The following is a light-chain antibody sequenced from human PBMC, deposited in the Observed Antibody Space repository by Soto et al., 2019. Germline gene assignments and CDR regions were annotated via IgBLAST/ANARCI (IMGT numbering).Light chain of an antibody. CDR2: GAS. V-gene: IGKV3-20*01. CDR3: QQYGSSPRT. J-gene: IGKJ2*01. CDR1: QSVSSSY. Sequence: EIVLTQSPGTLSLSPGERATLSCRASQSVSSSYLAWYQQKPGQAPRLLIYGASSRATGIPDRFSGSGSGTDFTHTSSRLEPEDFAVYYWQQYGSSPRTFGQGTKLEIK.